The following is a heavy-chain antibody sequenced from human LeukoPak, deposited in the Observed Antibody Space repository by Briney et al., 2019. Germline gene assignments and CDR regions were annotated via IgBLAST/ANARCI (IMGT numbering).Heavy chain of an antibody. CDR1: GGSISSGGYY. J-gene: IGHJ4*02. Sequence: SETLSLTCTVSGGSISSGGYYWGWVRQPPGKGLEWIVSIYYSESTYYNPSLKSRVTISVDTSKNQFSLKLSSVTAADTAVYYCARGQNSNIAAAGKQLDYWGQGTLVTVSS. CDR3: ARGQNSNIAAAGKQLDY. D-gene: IGHD6-13*01. CDR2: IYYSEST. V-gene: IGHV4-39*01.